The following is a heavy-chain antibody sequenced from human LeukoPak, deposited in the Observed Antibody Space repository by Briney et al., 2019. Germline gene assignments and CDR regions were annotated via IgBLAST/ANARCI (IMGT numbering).Heavy chain of an antibody. D-gene: IGHD1-26*01. Sequence: ASVKVSCKASGYTFTSYGMSWVRQAPGQGLEWMGWITAYNGTTNYPQKLQGSATMTTDTSTSTAYMELRSLRSDDTAVYYCAREPSGSDLIFDYWGQGTLVTVSS. J-gene: IGHJ4*02. CDR3: AREPSGSDLIFDY. V-gene: IGHV1-18*01. CDR1: GYTFTSYG. CDR2: ITAYNGTT.